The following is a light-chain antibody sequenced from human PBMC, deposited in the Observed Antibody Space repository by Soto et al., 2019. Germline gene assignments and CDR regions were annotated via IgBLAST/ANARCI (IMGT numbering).Light chain of an antibody. CDR2: DVN. V-gene: IGLV2-14*01. J-gene: IGLJ1*01. CDR3: SSYTNSIYV. Sequence: LTQPASVSGSPGQSITISCTGTSSDVGGYNYVSWYQQHPGKAPKLMIYDVNNRPSGVSNRFSGSKSGSTASLTISGLQAEDEADYYCSSYTNSIYVFGTGTKVTVL. CDR1: SSDVGGYNY.